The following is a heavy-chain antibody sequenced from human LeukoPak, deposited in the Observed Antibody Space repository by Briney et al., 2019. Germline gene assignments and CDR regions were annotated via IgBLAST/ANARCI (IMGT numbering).Heavy chain of an antibody. Sequence: PGGSLRLSCAASGFTFSSYAMSWVRQAPGKGLEWVSAISGSGGSTYYADSVKGRFTISRDNSKSTLYLQMNSLRAEDTAVYYCAKGPIGWFGELSRFLDYWGQGTLVTVSS. CDR1: GFTFSSYA. J-gene: IGHJ4*02. CDR2: ISGSGGST. D-gene: IGHD3-10*01. V-gene: IGHV3-23*01. CDR3: AKGPIGWFGELSRFLDY.